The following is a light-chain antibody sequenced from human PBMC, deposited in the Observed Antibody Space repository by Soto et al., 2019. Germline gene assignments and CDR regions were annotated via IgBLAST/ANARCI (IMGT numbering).Light chain of an antibody. J-gene: IGKJ1*01. CDR2: DAS. CDR1: QTISSW. CDR3: QQYSSYST. Sequence: DIQMTQSPSTLSGSVGDRVTITCRASQTISSWLAWYQQKPGKAPKLLIYDASTLESGVPSRFSGGGFGTDFTLTISSLQPDDFATYYCQQYSSYSTFGQGTKVEMK. V-gene: IGKV1-5*01.